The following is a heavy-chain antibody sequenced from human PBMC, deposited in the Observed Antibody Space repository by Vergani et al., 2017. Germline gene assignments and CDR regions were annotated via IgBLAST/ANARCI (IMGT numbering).Heavy chain of an antibody. J-gene: IGHJ5*02. CDR1: GYSITSGFY. V-gene: IGHV4-38-2*02. D-gene: IGHD2-21*01. Sequence: QVQLQESGPGLVKPSETLSLTCSVSGYSITSGFYWAWIRQPPGKGLEWIVSVSHSGSTFYNSSLRSRVTITLDTARKQFSLKLRSVIDADTAMYYCARDAWQGVSVSDSTPGSWGQGTLVSVSS. CDR2: VSHSGST. CDR3: ARDAWQGVSVSDSTPGS.